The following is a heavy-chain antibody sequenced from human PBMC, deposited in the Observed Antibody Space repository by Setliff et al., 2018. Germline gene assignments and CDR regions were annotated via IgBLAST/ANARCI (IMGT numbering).Heavy chain of an antibody. Sequence: GASVKVSCKASGYTFTGYYMHWVRQAPGQGLEWMGWINPNSGGTNYAQKFQGWVTMTRDTSISTAYMELSSLRSEDTAVYYCAGEKFPGDWGDYWGQGTLVTVSS. CDR1: GYTFTGYY. CDR2: INPNSGGT. D-gene: IGHD2-21*01. CDR3: AGEKFPGDWGDY. J-gene: IGHJ4*02. V-gene: IGHV1-2*04.